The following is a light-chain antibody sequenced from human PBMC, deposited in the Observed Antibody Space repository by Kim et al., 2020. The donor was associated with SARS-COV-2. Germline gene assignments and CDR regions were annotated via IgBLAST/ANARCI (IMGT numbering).Light chain of an antibody. J-gene: IGLJ3*02. CDR3: QVWDSSTGV. CDR1: NIGTKN. V-gene: IGLV3-9*01. CDR2: GDS. Sequence: SVALGQTARSTCGGNNIGTKNVHWFQQKPGQAPVLVICGDSNRPSGIPERFSGSNSGNTATLTISRAQPGDEADYYCQVWDSSTGVFGGGTKVTVL.